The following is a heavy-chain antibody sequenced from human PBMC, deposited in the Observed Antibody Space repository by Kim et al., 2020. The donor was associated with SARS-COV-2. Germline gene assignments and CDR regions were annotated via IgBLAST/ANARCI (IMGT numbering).Heavy chain of an antibody. CDR2: IYYSGST. CDR1: GGSISSGGYY. J-gene: IGHJ3*02. V-gene: IGHV4-31*03. D-gene: IGHD6-25*01. Sequence: SETLSLTCTVSGGSISSGGYYWSWIRQHPGKGLEWIGYIYYSGSTYYNPSLKSRVTISVDTSKNQFSLKLSSVTAADTAVYYCARVRKRVAFDIWGQGTMVTVSS. CDR3: ARVRKRVAFDI.